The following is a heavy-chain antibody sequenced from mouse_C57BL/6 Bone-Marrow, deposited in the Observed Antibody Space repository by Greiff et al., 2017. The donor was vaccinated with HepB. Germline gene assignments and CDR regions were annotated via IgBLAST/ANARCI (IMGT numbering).Heavy chain of an antibody. CDR2: INPSTGGT. CDR1: GYSFTGYY. CDR3: ARGGGYYGSSYWYFDV. V-gene: IGHV1-42*01. J-gene: IGHJ1*03. Sequence: EVQLQQSGPELVKPGASVKISCKASGYSFTGYYMNWVKQSPEKSLEWIGEINPSTGGTTYNQKFKAKATLTVDKSPSTAYMQLKSLTSEDSAVYYCARGGGYYGSSYWYFDVWGTGTTVTVSS. D-gene: IGHD1-1*01.